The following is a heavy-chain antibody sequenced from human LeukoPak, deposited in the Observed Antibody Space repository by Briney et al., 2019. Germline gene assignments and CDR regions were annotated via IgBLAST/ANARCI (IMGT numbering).Heavy chain of an antibody. J-gene: IGHJ4*02. V-gene: IGHV4-59*12. CDR2: IYYTGST. CDR3: ARNFYGSGFDY. D-gene: IGHD3-10*01. Sequence: KTSETLSLTCTVSGGSISNYYWNWIRQPPGKGLEWIGYIYYTGSTNYNPSLKGRVTMSVDTSKNQFSLKLSSVTAADTAVYYCARNFYGSGFDYWGQGTLVTVSS. CDR1: GGSISNYY.